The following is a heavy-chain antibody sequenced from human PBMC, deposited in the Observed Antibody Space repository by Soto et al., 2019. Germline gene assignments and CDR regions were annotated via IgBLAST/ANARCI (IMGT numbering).Heavy chain of an antibody. CDR3: ARDEARWLLINWFDP. D-gene: IGHD5-12*01. CDR1: GDSVSSNRAA. J-gene: IGHJ5*02. CDR2: TYYRSNWYN. V-gene: IGHV6-1*01. Sequence: SQTPSLTCAIAGDSVSSNRAAWHWIRQSPSRGLGWLEKTYYRSNWYNDYAVSVKNRLPIKPDTYKNQFSQQLNSVTPEDTAVYYWARDEARWLLINWFDPWAQGALVTVSS.